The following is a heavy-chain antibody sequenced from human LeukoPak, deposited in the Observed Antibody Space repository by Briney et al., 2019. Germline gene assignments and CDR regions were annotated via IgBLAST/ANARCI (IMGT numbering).Heavy chain of an antibody. J-gene: IGHJ6*02. CDR2: IYSGGST. CDR1: GFTVSSNY. CDR3: ARWLGDGNHISGSYYGMGV. Sequence: PGGSLRLSCAASGFTVSSNYMSWVRQAPGKGLEWVSAIYSGGSTYYADSVKGRFTISRDNSKNTLYLQMNSLRAEDTAVYYCARWLGDGNHISGSYYGMGVWGQGTTVTVSS. V-gene: IGHV3-53*01. D-gene: IGHD3-10*01.